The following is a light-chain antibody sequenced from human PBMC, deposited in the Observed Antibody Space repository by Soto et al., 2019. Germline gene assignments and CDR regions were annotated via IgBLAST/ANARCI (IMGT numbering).Light chain of an antibody. V-gene: IGKV3-20*01. CDR2: GAS. Sequence: EIVLTQSPGTLSLSPGERATLSCRASQSVSSSYLAWYQQKPGQAPRLLIYGASSRATGIPDKFSGSGSGTDFTLTISRLEPEDFAVYYCQKYGSSPLTCGGGTKVEI. CDR3: QKYGSSPLT. J-gene: IGKJ4*01. CDR1: QSVSSSY.